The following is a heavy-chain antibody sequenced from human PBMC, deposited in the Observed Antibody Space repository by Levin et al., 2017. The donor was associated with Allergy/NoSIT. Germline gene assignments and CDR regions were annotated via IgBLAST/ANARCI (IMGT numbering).Heavy chain of an antibody. J-gene: IGHJ4*02. V-gene: IGHV4-34*01. Sequence: PSETLSLTCTVYGGSFSGYYWSWIRQPPGKGLEWIGEINHSGSTNYNPSLKSRVTISVDTSKNQFSLKLSSVTAADTAVYYCARALALNRRIRGSSWPSGGDYWGQGTLVTVSS. D-gene: IGHD6-13*01. CDR3: ARALALNRRIRGSSWPSGGDY. CDR1: GGSFSGYY. CDR2: INHSGST.